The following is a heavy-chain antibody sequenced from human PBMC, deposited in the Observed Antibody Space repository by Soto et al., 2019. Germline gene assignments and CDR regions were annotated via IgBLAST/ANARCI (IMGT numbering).Heavy chain of an antibody. CDR3: AGDNGNYGSGSFHH. D-gene: IGHD3-10*01. Sequence: EVQLLQSGGGLVQPGGSLRLSCAASGFTLSSYAMSWVRQAPGKGLEWVSALSGTGDSTDYANSVKGRFTISRDDSKTTLYLQMSSLRAEDTAIYFCAGDNGNYGSGSFHHWGQGALVTVSS. CDR1: GFTLSSYA. CDR2: LSGTGDST. J-gene: IGHJ4*02. V-gene: IGHV3-23*01.